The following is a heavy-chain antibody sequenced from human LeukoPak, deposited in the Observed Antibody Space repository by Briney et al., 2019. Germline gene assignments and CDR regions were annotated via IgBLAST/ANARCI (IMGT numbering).Heavy chain of an antibody. CDR2: ISVHNGNP. CDR3: ARGMNSGWEFDY. V-gene: IGHV1-18*01. J-gene: IGHJ4*02. Sequence: GASVKVSCKASGYIFSKYDISWVRQAPGQGLEWMGWISVHNGNPNYAQKFQGRVTMTTDESTSTAYMELSSLRSEDTAVYYCARGMNSGWEFDYWGQGTLVTVSS. CDR1: GYIFSKYD. D-gene: IGHD6-19*01.